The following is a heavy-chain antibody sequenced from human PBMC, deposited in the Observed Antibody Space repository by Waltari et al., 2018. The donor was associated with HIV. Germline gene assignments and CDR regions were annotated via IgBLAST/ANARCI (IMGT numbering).Heavy chain of an antibody. Sequence: EVQLVESGGGLVQPGGSLRLSCTVSGLIFTSHSMNWVRQAPGKGLEWVAEMRTGRAFIFYADAGRGRFTISRDNVNNSLSLQMTSLRDEDTAVYFCAGSNAGNSYSCTDVWGQGTTVSVS. CDR1: GLIFTSHS. V-gene: IGHV3-48*02. J-gene: IGHJ6*02. CDR2: MRTGRAFI. CDR3: AGSNAGNSYSCTDV.